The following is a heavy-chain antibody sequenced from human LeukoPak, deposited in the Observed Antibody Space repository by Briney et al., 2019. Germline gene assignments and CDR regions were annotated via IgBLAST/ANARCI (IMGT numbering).Heavy chain of an antibody. V-gene: IGHV1-2*02. J-gene: IGHJ4*02. CDR2: INPNSGGT. CDR3: AREVVTRITMVRGVRGSDY. D-gene: IGHD3-10*01. Sequence: ASVKVSCKASGYTFTGYYMHWVRQAPGQGLEWMGWINPNSGGTNYAQKFQGRVTMTRDTSISTAYMELSRLRSDDTAVYYCAREVVTRITMVRGVRGSDYWGQGTLVTVSS. CDR1: GYTFTGYY.